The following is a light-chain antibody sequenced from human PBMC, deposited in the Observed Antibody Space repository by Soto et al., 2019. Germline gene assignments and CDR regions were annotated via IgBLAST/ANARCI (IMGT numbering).Light chain of an antibody. CDR3: SSYTRSSTSYV. CDR2: EVS. J-gene: IGLJ1*01. Sequence: QPALTQPASVSGSPGQSITISCTGTSSDVGGYNYVSWYQQHPGKAPKLMIYEVSNRPSRVSNRFSGSKSGNTASLTISGLQAEDEADYYCSSYTRSSTSYVFGTGTKGTVL. CDR1: SSDVGGYNY. V-gene: IGLV2-14*01.